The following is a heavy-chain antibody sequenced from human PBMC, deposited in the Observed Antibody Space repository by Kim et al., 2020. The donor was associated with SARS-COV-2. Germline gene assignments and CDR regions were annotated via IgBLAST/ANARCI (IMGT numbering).Heavy chain of an antibody. V-gene: IGHV1-2*06. Sequence: ASVKVSCKASGYTFTGYYMHWVRQAPGQGLEWMGRINPNSGGTNYAQKFQGRVTMTRDTSISTAYMELSRLRSDDTAVYYCARSGYSGSYSDAFDIWGQGTMVTVSS. D-gene: IGHD1-26*01. CDR2: INPNSGGT. J-gene: IGHJ3*02. CDR3: ARSGYSGSYSDAFDI. CDR1: GYTFTGYY.